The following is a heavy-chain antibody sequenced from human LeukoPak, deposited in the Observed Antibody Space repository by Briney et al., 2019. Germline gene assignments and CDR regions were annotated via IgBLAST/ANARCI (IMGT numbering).Heavy chain of an antibody. CDR1: GFTFSSYA. CDR3: AKAKNDGPGSYWPRGPAY. V-gene: IGHV3-30-3*01. J-gene: IGHJ4*01. Sequence: PGGSLRLSCAASGFTFSSYAMHWVRQAPGKGLEWVAVISYDGSNKYYADSVKGRFIISRDNSKNTLYLQMNSLRAEDTAVYYCAKAKNDGPGSYWPRGPAYWGKEPWSPSPQ. D-gene: IGHD3-10*01. CDR2: ISYDGSNK.